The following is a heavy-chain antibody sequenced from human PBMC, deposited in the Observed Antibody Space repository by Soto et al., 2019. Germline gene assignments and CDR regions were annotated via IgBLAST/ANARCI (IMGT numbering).Heavy chain of an antibody. CDR3: AKSPETYYYDSSGYSYFDY. V-gene: IGHV3-30*18. J-gene: IGHJ4*02. CDR1: GFTFSSYG. Sequence: PGGSLRLSCAASGFTFSSYGMHWVRQAPGKGLEWVAVISYDGSNKYYADSVKGRFTISRDNSKNTLYLQMNSLRAEDTAVYYCAKSPETYYYDSSGYSYFDYWGQGTLVTVSS. CDR2: ISYDGSNK. D-gene: IGHD3-22*01.